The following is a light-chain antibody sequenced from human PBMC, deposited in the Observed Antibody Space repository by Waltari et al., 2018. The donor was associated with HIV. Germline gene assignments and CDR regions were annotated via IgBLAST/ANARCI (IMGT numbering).Light chain of an antibody. J-gene: IGLJ2*01. CDR2: DVK. CDR3: SSYVGSGRL. Sequence: QSDLTQPASVSGSPGQSITISCTATNSALSNYISWYQHHPGDAPKLIVFDVKRRPSGVSDRFSGSKSGNTASLTISWLQADDEADYFCSSYVGSGRLFGGGTKVTVL. CDR1: NSALSNY. V-gene: IGLV2-14*03.